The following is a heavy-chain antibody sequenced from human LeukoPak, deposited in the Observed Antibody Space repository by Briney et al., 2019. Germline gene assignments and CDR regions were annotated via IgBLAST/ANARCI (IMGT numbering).Heavy chain of an antibody. Sequence: ASVKVSCKASGYTFTSCDINWVRQATGQGLEWMGWMNPNSGNTGYGQSFQGRITMTRGISIGTAYMELSNLTSEDAAIYYCTRGSSGRRDNWGQGTLVTVSA. V-gene: IGHV1-8*01. D-gene: IGHD6-19*01. CDR1: GYTFTSCD. CDR2: MNPNSGNT. CDR3: TRGSSGRRDN. J-gene: IGHJ4*02.